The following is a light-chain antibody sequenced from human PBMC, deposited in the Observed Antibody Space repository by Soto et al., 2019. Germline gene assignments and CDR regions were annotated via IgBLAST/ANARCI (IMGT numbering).Light chain of an antibody. CDR1: QSVSSY. V-gene: IGKV3-11*01. CDR2: DVS. CDR3: QQRSNWPLT. J-gene: IGKJ4*01. Sequence: EIVWRQSRATLSLSPGDRAPLSCRASQSVSSYLAWYQQKPGQAPRLLIYDVSNRATGIPARFSGSGSGTDFTLTISSLEPEEFAVYYCQQRSNWPLTFGGGTKVDIK.